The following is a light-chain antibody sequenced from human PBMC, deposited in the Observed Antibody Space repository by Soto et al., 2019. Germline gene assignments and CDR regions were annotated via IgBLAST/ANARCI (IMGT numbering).Light chain of an antibody. CDR2: EVS. V-gene: IGLV2-18*02. Sequence: QSALTQPPSVSGSPGQSVTISCTGTSSYVGYYNRVSWYQQSPGTAPKLMIYEVSNRPSGVPDRFSGSKSDNTASLTISGLQAEDEADYYCSSYTKSNTLVFGGGTKLTVL. J-gene: IGLJ2*01. CDR3: SSYTKSNTLV. CDR1: SSYVGYYNR.